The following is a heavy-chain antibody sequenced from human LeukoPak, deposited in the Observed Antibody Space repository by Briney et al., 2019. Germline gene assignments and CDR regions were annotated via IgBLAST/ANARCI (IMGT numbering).Heavy chain of an antibody. Sequence: VRQXXXXXLEXVAFIWYDGTNKYYADSVKGRFTISRDNSKNTLYLQMNSLRAEDTALYYCAREITGTGYYGMDVWGQGTTVTVSS. CDR2: IWYDGTNK. CDR3: AREITGTGYYGMDV. D-gene: IGHD1/OR15-1a*01. V-gene: IGHV3-33*01. J-gene: IGHJ6*02.